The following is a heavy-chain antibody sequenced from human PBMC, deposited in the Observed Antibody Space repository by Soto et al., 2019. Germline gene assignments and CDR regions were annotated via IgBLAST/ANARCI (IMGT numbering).Heavy chain of an antibody. J-gene: IGHJ3*02. CDR2: FDPEDGET. CDR3: ATGPPHLGELSLVVAFDI. D-gene: IGHD3-16*02. V-gene: IGHV1-24*01. Sequence: ASVKVSCKVSGYTLTELSMHWVRQAPGKGLEWMGGFDPEDGETIYAQKIQGRVTMTEDTSTDTAYMELSSLRSEDTAVYYCATGPPHLGELSLVVAFDIWGQGTMVTVSS. CDR1: GYTLTELS.